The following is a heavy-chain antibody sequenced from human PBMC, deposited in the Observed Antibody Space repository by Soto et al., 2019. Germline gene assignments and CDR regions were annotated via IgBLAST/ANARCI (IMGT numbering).Heavy chain of an antibody. J-gene: IGHJ4*02. CDR3: ARGEYYDSSGPSNFHX. V-gene: IGHV4-30-2*01. Sequence: TLSLTCAVSGGSISSGGYSWSWIRQPPGKGLELIGYIYHSGSTYYTPSLKSRVTISVDRSKNQFSLKLSSVTAADTAVYYCARGEYYDSSGPSNFHXWGQVTLVTVSX. CDR1: GGSISSGGYS. CDR2: IYHSGST. D-gene: IGHD3-22*01.